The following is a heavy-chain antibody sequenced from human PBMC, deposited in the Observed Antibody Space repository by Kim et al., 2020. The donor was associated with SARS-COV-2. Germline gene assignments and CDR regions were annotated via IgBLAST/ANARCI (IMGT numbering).Heavy chain of an antibody. CDR3: AREGRGRAAAVGNY. V-gene: IGHV4-39*07. Sequence: SETLSLTCTVSGGSISSSSYYWGWIRQPPGKGLEWIGSIYYSGSTYYNPSLKSRVTISVDTSKNQFSLKLSSVTAADTAVYYCAREGRGRAAAVGNYWGQGTLVTVSS. CDR1: GGSISSSSYY. CDR2: IYYSGST. J-gene: IGHJ4*02. D-gene: IGHD6-13*01.